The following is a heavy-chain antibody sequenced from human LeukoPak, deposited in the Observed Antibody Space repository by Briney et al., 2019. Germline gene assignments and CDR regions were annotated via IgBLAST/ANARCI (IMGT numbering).Heavy chain of an antibody. D-gene: IGHD6-13*01. V-gene: IGHV4-34*01. CDR1: GGSFSGYY. CDR3: ATSNSSLYYFDY. CDR2: INHSGST. J-gene: IGHJ4*02. Sequence: SETLSLTCAVYGGSFSGYYWSWIRQPPGKGLEWIGEINHSGSTNYNPSLNSRVTISVDTSKNQFSLKLSSVTAADTAVYYCATSNSSLYYFDYWGQGTLVTVSS.